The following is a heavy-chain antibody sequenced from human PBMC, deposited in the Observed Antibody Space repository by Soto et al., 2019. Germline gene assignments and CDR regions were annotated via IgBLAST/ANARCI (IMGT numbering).Heavy chain of an antibody. CDR1: GYTFTSYG. V-gene: IGHV1-18*01. CDR3: ARVRCSSTSCYPFDY. CDR2: ISAYNGNT. J-gene: IGHJ4*02. Sequence: ASVKVSCKASGYTFTSYGISWVRQAPGQGLEWMGWISAYNGNTNYAQKLQGRVTMTTDTSTSTAYMELRSPRSDDTAVYYCARVRCSSTSCYPFDYWGQGTLVTVSS. D-gene: IGHD2-2*01.